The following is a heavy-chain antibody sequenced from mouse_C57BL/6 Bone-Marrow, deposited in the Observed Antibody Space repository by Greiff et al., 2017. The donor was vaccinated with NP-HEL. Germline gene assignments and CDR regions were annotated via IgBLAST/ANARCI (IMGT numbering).Heavy chain of an antibody. V-gene: IGHV5-6*01. Sequence: EVKVVESGGDLVKPGGSLKLSCAASGFTFSSYGMSWVRQTPDKRLEWVATISSGGSYTYYPDSVKGRFTISRDNAKNTLYLQMSSLKSEDTAMYYCARLERNFYAMDYWGQGTSVTVSS. CDR3: ARLERNFYAMDY. D-gene: IGHD2-1*01. CDR1: GFTFSSYG. CDR2: ISSGGSYT. J-gene: IGHJ4*01.